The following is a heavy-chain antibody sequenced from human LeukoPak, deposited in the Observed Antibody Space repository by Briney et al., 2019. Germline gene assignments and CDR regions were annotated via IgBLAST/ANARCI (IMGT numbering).Heavy chain of an antibody. CDR3: TRDFWTDY. CDR2: IKLDGAQK. CDR1: GFNFNSYG. Sequence: GGSLRLSCEASGFNFNSYGMHWVRQAPGKGLDWVANIKLDGAQKNYIQSVRGRFTISRDNARNFLYLQLSSLRAEDTAVYYCTRDFWTDYWGQGTLVTVSS. V-gene: IGHV3-7*01. D-gene: IGHD3/OR15-3a*01. J-gene: IGHJ4*02.